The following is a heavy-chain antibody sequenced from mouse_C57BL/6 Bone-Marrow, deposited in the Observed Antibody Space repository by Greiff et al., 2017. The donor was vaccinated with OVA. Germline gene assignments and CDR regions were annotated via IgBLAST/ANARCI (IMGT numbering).Heavy chain of an antibody. V-gene: IGHV2-2*01. D-gene: IGHD1-1*01. Sequence: VQLQQSGPGLVQPSQCLYITCTVSGFSLTSYGVHWVRQSPGKGLEWLGVIWSGGSTDYNAAFISRLSISKDNSKSQVFFKMSSLQADDIAIDYCARGSSYGDFGYWGQGTTLTVAS. CDR2: IWSGGST. CDR1: GFSLTSYG. CDR3: ARGSSYGDFGY. J-gene: IGHJ2*01.